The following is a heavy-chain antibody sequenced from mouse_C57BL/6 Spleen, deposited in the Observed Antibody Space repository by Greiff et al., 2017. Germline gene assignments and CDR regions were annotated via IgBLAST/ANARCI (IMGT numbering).Heavy chain of an antibody. J-gene: IGHJ2*01. V-gene: IGHV3-6*01. D-gene: IGHD1-1*01. CDR2: ISYDGSN. Sequence: DVKLQESGPGLVKPSQSLSLTCSVTGYSITSGYYWNWIRQFPGNKLEWMGYISYDGSNNYNPSLKNRISITRDTSKNQFFLKLNSVTTEDTATYYCARFLRYYFDYWGQGTTLTVSS. CDR1: GYSITSGYY. CDR3: ARFLRYYFDY.